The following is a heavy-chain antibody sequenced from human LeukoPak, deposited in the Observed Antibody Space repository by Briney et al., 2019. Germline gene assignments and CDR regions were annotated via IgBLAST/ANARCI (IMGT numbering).Heavy chain of an antibody. CDR3: ARESRYFDWLGGYYYMDV. V-gene: IGHV1-18*01. J-gene: IGHJ6*03. CDR2: ISAYNGNT. D-gene: IGHD3-9*01. CDR1: GYTFTSYG. Sequence: ASVKVSCKASGYTFTSYGISWVRQAPGQGLEWMGWISAYNGNTNYAQKLQGRVTMTTDTSTSTAYMELRSLRSDDTAVYYCARESRYFDWLGGYYYMDVWVKGTTVTISS.